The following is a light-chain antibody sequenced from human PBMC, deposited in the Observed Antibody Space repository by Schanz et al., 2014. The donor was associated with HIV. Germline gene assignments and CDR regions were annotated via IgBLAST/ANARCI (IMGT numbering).Light chain of an antibody. Sequence: QSVLTQPPSVSGAPGQRVTISCTGSSSNIGAGYHVHWYQQLPGTAPKLLISGNGNRPSGVPDRFSVSKSGTSASLAITGLQSGGEADYYCQSYDSSLTTWVFGGGTKLTVL. CDR2: GNG. CDR1: SSNIGAGYH. V-gene: IGLV1-40*01. CDR3: QSYDSSLTTWV. J-gene: IGLJ3*02.